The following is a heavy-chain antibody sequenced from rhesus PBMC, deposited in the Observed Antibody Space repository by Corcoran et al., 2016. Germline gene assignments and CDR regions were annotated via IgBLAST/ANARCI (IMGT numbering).Heavy chain of an antibody. Sequence: QEQLVQSGAEVTKPGASVTVSCQASGYIFNRSFIIWLRQAPGQGFEWMGGIHPCYGSTSYAQKFQGRVTITADMSTSTVYMELSSLRSEDMAVYYCAANDPNYGFDYWGQGVLVTVSS. J-gene: IGHJ4*01. CDR2: IHPCYGST. CDR3: AANDPNYGFDY. CDR1: GYIFNRSF. D-gene: IGHD1-26*01. V-gene: IGHV1-70*01.